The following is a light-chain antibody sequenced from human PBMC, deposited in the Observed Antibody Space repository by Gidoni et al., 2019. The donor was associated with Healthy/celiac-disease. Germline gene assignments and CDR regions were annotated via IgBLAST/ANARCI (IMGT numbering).Light chain of an antibody. V-gene: IGKV3-20*01. CDR3: KQYGIST. Sequence: EIVLTQPPGTLSLSPGERATLSCRVSQSVSSSYLAWYQQEPGQAPRLLIYGASSRATGIPDRFSGSGSGTDFTLTISRLETEDFAVYYCKQYGISTFGQGTRLEIK. J-gene: IGKJ5*01. CDR1: QSVSSSY. CDR2: GAS.